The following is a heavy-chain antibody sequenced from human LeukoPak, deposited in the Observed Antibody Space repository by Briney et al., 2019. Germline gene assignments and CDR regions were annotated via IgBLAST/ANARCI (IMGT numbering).Heavy chain of an antibody. V-gene: IGHV4-39*07. CDR2: IYCSGST. CDR1: GGSISSSSYY. CDR3: ARGLSGSSWYFGWGSGGEPSHNWFDP. D-gene: IGHD6-13*01. Sequence: SETLSLTCTVSGGSISSSSYYWGWTRQPPGKGLEWIGSIYCSGSTYYNPSPKSRVTISVDTSKNQFSLKLSSVTAADTAVYYCARGLSGSSWYFGWGSGGEPSHNWFDPWGQGTLVTVSP. J-gene: IGHJ5*02.